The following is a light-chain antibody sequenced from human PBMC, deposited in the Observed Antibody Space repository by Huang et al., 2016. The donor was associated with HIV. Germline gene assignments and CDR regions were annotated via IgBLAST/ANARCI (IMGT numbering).Light chain of an antibody. CDR2: GAP. Sequence: IVMTQSPATLSVSPGDRVTLSCRASQSVSNTLAWYHQRPGQAPRLLIYGAPTRAAGVPVRFSGSGSGTDFTLTITGLQFEERGVYFCQQYSNWPRTFGQGTNV. J-gene: IGKJ1*01. V-gene: IGKV3-15*01. CDR1: QSVSNT. CDR3: QQYSNWPRT.